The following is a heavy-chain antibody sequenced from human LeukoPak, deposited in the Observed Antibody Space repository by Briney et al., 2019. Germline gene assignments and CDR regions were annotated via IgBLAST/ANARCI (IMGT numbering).Heavy chain of an antibody. CDR3: ARAGGFGYYFDY. CDR2: INTDGSST. V-gene: IGHV3-74*01. J-gene: IGHJ4*02. CDR1: GFTFSSYW. D-gene: IGHD3-10*01. Sequence: GGSLRLSCAASGFTFSSYWMHWVRQAPGKGLVWVSRINTDGSSTSYADSVKGRFTISRDNAKNTLYLQMNSLRAEDTAVYYCARAGGFGYYFDYWGQGTLVTVSS.